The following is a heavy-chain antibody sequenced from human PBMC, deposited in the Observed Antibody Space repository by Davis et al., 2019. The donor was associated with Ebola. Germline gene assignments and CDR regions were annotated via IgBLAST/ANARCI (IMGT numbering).Heavy chain of an antibody. J-gene: IGHJ4*02. D-gene: IGHD3-16*02. CDR2: IIAKPDGGTT. CDR3: TTDWDRGRQSLGDY. V-gene: IGHV3-15*01. CDR1: GFSLTNAW. Sequence: PGGSLRLSCAASGFSLTNAWVSWVRQAPGKGLEWVGRIIAKPDGGTTDYAEPVKDRITISRDDSKNTVYLQMNSLKTEDTAVYYCTTDWDRGRQSLGDYWGQGTLLTVSS.